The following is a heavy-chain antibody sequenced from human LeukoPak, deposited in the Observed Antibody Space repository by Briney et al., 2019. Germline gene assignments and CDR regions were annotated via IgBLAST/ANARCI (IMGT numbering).Heavy chain of an antibody. Sequence: SVKVSCKASGGTFSSYAISWVRQAPGQGLEWMGGIIPIFGTANYAQKFQGRVTITADESTSTAYMELSGLRSEDTAVYYCARKNDSGYDYQTFDYYYYGMDVWGQGTTVTVSS. CDR3: ARKNDSGYDYQTFDYYYYGMDV. V-gene: IGHV1-69*13. CDR2: IIPIFGTA. CDR1: GGTFSSYA. J-gene: IGHJ6*02. D-gene: IGHD5-12*01.